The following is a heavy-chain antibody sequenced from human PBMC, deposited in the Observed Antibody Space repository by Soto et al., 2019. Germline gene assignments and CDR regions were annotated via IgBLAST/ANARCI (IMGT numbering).Heavy chain of an antibody. Sequence: SETLSLTFTVSGGSITSGGSFWSWIRQHPGKGPEWIAFIGYSGATSYNPSLASRVTISADAYKSQFSLNLRSVTAADTAVYYCARGGASSKWFAPWGQGTLVT. D-gene: IGHD2-15*01. CDR1: GGSITSGGSF. CDR2: IGYSGAT. V-gene: IGHV4-31*03. CDR3: ARGGASSKWFAP. J-gene: IGHJ5*02.